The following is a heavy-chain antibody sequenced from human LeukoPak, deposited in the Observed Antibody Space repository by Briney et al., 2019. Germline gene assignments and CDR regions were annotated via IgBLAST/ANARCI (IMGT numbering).Heavy chain of an antibody. CDR3: ARDVQVATIYPPDY. J-gene: IGHJ4*02. CDR1: HFPFSLYW. D-gene: IGHD5-12*01. Sequence: GGSLRLSCGASHFPFSLYWMSWVRQAPGKGLEWVSSISSSSSYIYYADSVKGRFTISRDNAKNSLFLQMNSLRAEDTAVYYCARDVQVATIYPPDYWGQGTLVTVSS. V-gene: IGHV3-21*01. CDR2: ISSSSSYI.